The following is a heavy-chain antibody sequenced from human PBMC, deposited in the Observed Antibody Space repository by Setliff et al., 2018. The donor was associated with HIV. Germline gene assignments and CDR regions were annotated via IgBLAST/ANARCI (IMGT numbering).Heavy chain of an antibody. D-gene: IGHD5-12*01. CDR1: GITFSDFG. V-gene: IGHV3-30*02. J-gene: IGHJ6*03. CDR2: IRHDGSHG. Sequence: GGSLRLSCEVSGITFSDFGMYWVRQAPGKGLGWVAMIRHDGSHGYYTESVKDRFTVSRDNSKNTVSLEMNSLRVEDTGVYYCAKGRRPVDLVSTSIRYYFYMGVWGKGTTVTVS. CDR3: AKGRRPVDLVSTSIRYYFYMGV.